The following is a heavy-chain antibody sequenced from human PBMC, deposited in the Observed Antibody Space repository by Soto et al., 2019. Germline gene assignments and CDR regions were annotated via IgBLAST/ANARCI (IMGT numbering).Heavy chain of an antibody. J-gene: IGHJ6*02. CDR3: ARAEQWLVLTYYYGMDV. CDR1: GFTFSSYA. V-gene: IGHV3-30-3*01. CDR2: ISYDGSNK. D-gene: IGHD6-19*01. Sequence: GGSLRLSCAASGFTFSSYAMHWVRQAPGKGLEWVAVISYDGSNKYYADSVKGRFTISRDNSKNTLYLQMNSLRAEDTAVYYCARAEQWLVLTYYYGMDVWGQGTTVTVS.